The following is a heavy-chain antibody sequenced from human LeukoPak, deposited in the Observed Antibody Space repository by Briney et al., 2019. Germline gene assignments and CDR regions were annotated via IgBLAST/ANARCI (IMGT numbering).Heavy chain of an antibody. Sequence: PSETLSLTCTVSGGSISSSSYYWGWIRRPPGKGLEWIGSIYYSGSTYYDPSLKGRVTVAADTSKNQFSLKLSSVTAADTAVYSCARGSPGIAVAGSHAIDHWGQGTLVTVSS. CDR3: ARGSPGIAVAGSHAIDH. CDR2: IYYSGST. J-gene: IGHJ4*02. CDR1: GGSISSSSYY. V-gene: IGHV4-39*01. D-gene: IGHD6-19*01.